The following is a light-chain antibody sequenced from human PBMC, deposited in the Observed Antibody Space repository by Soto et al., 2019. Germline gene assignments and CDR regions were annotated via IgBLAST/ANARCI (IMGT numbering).Light chain of an antibody. V-gene: IGLV1-40*01. CDR3: SSYAGSNNLV. Sequence: QSVLTQPPSVSGAPGQRVTISCTGSSSNIGAGYDVHWYQQLPGTAPKLLIYANRNRPAGVPDRFSASKSDTSASLAITGLQAEDEADYYCSSYAGSNNLVFGGGTKLTVL. CDR1: SSNIGAGYD. J-gene: IGLJ2*01. CDR2: ANR.